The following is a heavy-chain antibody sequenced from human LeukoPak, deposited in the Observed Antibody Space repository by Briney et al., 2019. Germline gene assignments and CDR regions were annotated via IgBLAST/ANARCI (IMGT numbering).Heavy chain of an antibody. CDR3: ASRKLGNDY. V-gene: IGHV4-59*02. CDR2: IYYTGST. D-gene: IGHD7-27*01. CDR1: GGSVSDYY. Sequence: SETLSLTCTISGGSVSDYYWSWIRQSPGKGLEWIGYIYYTGSTTYNPSLKSRVTISADTSKNQFSLKLSSVTAADTAVYYCASRKLGNDYWGQGTLVTISS. J-gene: IGHJ4*02.